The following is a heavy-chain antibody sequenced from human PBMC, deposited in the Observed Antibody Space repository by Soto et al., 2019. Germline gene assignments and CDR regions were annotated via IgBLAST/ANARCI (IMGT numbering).Heavy chain of an antibody. Sequence: SVKVSCKASGYTFTSYGISWVRQAPGQGLEWMGRIIPILGIANYAQKFQGRVTITADKSTSTAYMELSSLRSEDTAVYYCARDGLELPFDYWGQGTLVTVSS. J-gene: IGHJ4*02. CDR3: ARDGLELPFDY. D-gene: IGHD1-7*01. CDR2: IIPILGIA. V-gene: IGHV1-69*04. CDR1: GYTFTSYG.